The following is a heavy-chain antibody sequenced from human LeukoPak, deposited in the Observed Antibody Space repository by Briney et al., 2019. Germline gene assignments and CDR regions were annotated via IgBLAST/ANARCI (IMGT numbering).Heavy chain of an antibody. CDR1: GFTFSSYS. CDR2: ISSSSSTI. Sequence: GGSLRLSCAASGFTFSSYSMNWARQAPGKGLEWVSYISSSSSTIYYADSVKGRFTISRDNAKNSLYLQMNSLRAEDTALYYCAKDLLYYDFWSGYFPRGMDVWGQGTTVTVSS. D-gene: IGHD3-3*01. J-gene: IGHJ6*02. V-gene: IGHV3-48*04. CDR3: AKDLLYYDFWSGYFPRGMDV.